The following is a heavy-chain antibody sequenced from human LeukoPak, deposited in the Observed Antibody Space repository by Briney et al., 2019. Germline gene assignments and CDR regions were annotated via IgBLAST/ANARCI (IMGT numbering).Heavy chain of an antibody. V-gene: IGHV3-23*01. Sequence: GESLRLSCSASGFTFSSCAMGWVRQAPVRGLEWVASIGGSGESPTYADSLRGRVTISRDNSKSTLYLQVNSLRAEDTALYYCGKYLQPSGYPYALDMWGQGTMVTVSS. CDR3: GKYLQPSGYPYALDM. CDR1: GFTFSSCA. D-gene: IGHD5-12*01. J-gene: IGHJ3*02. CDR2: IGGSGESP.